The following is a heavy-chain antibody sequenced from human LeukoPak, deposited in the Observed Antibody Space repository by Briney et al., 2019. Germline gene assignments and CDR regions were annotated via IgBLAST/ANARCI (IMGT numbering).Heavy chain of an antibody. V-gene: IGHV6-1*01. J-gene: IGHJ5*02. CDR3: ARRLTQYDCFDP. CDR1: GDSVSSNSVT. D-gene: IGHD2-2*01. Sequence: SQTLSLTRAISGDSVSSNSVTWNWIRQSPSRGLEWLGRTYYRSTWYNDHAVSVRGRITVNPDTSKNQFSLHLNSVTPEDTAVYYCARRLTQYDCFDPWGQGILVTVSS. CDR2: TYYRSTWYN.